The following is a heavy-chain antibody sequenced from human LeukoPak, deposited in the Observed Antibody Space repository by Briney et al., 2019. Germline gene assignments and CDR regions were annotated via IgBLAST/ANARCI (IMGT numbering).Heavy chain of an antibody. D-gene: IGHD3-3*01. Sequence: GGSLRLSCAASGFTVSTDHMSWVRQAPGKGLEWVSAISGSGGNTYYADSVKGRFTISRDNSKNTLYLQMNSLRAEDTAVYYCAKDPSYKYYDFWSGYSDYWGQGTLVTVSS. J-gene: IGHJ4*02. V-gene: IGHV3-23*01. CDR3: AKDPSYKYYDFWSGYSDY. CDR1: GFTVSTDH. CDR2: ISGSGGNT.